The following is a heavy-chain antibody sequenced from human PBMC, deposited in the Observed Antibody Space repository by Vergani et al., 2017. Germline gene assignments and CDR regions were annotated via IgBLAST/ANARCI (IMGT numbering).Heavy chain of an antibody. CDR2: VYTSGST. CDR1: GGSISSGSYY. V-gene: IGHV4-61*02. D-gene: IGHD1-26*01. J-gene: IGHJ4*02. Sequence: QVQLQESGPGLVKPSQTLSLTCTVSGGSISSGSYYWSWIRQPAGKGLEWIGRVYTSGSTNYNPSLTSRVTISVDTSKNQFSLTLSSVTAADTAVYYCARGTVYSVIYYFDYWGQGTLVTVSS. CDR3: ARGTVYSVIYYFDY.